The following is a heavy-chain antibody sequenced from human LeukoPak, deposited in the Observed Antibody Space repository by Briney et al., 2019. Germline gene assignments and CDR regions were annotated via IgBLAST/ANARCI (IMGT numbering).Heavy chain of an antibody. J-gene: IGHJ6*02. D-gene: IGHD6-19*01. CDR2: INPGGGST. CDR1: GYTFTSYY. V-gene: IGHV1-46*01. CDR3: ARDIAVAGLPLLYGMDV. Sequence: ASVKVSCKASGYTFTSYYMHWVRQAPGQGLEWMGIINPGGGSTSYAQKFQGRVTMTRDTSTSTVYMELSSLRSEDTAVYYCARDIAVAGLPLLYGMDVWGQGTTVTVSS.